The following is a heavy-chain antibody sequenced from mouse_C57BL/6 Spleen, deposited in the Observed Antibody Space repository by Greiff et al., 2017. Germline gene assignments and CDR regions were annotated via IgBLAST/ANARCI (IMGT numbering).Heavy chain of an antibody. CDR1: GFTFSDYG. CDR3: ARRMTTVVGFDY. CDR2: ISSGSSTI. V-gene: IGHV5-17*01. D-gene: IGHD1-1*01. Sequence: EVKLVESGGGLVKPGGSLKLSCAASGFTFSDYGMHWVRQAPEKGLEWVAYISSGSSTIYYADTVKGRFTISRDNAKNTLFLQMTSLRSEDTAMYYCARRMTTVVGFDYWGQGTTLTVSS. J-gene: IGHJ2*01.